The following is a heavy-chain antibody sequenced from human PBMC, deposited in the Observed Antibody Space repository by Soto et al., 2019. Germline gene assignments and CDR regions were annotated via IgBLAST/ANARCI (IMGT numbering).Heavy chain of an antibody. CDR3: ARSRALAIVVVPAAAFGP. J-gene: IGHJ5*02. D-gene: IGHD2-2*01. CDR2: ISSSSSYI. Sequence: GCLRLSRAACGVTFSSSSMNWARQTPGKGLEWVSSISSSSSYIYYADSVKGRFTISRDNAKNSLYLQMNSLRAEDTAVYYCARSRALAIVVVPAAAFGPWGQGTLGTVSS. V-gene: IGHV3-21*01. CDR1: GVTFSSSS.